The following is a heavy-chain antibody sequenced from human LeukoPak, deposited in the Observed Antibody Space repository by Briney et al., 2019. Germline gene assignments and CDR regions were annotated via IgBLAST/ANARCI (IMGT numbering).Heavy chain of an antibody. J-gene: IGHJ6*02. CDR1: GFTFSSYA. Sequence: GRSLRLSCAASGFTFSSYAMHWVRQAPGKGLEGVAVISYDGSNKYYADSVKGRFTISRDNSKNTLYLQMNSLRAEDTAVYYCARGERQWLVHYYYYGMDVWGQGTTVTVSS. CDR2: ISYDGSNK. V-gene: IGHV3-30*04. D-gene: IGHD6-19*01. CDR3: ARGERQWLVHYYYYGMDV.